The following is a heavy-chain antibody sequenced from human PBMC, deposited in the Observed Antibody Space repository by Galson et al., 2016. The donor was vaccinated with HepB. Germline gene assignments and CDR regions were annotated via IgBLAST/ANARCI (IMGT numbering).Heavy chain of an antibody. V-gene: IGHV3-66*01. CDR3: ARAGETRSWYTKEFDH. D-gene: IGHD1-1*01. CDR1: EIGSHY. J-gene: IGHJ4*01. Sequence: SLRLSCAVSEIGSHYINWIRQAPGKGLEWLSVIYTGGTTDYAAAVKGRFTISSDNAGNTVHLQMNRLRAEDTAVYYCARAGETRSWYTKEFDHWGHGTLVTVSS. CDR2: IYTGGTT.